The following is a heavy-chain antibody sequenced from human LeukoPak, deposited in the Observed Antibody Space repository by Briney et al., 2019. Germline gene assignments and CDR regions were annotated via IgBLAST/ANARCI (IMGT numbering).Heavy chain of an antibody. CDR2: ISYDGSNK. CDR1: GFTFSSYA. J-gene: IGHJ4*02. D-gene: IGHD3-3*01. Sequence: GRSLRLSCAASGFTFSSYAMHWVRQAPGKGLEWVAVISYDGSNKYYADSVKGRFTISRDNSKNTLYLQMNSLRAEDTAVYYCAREGSYDFWSGYYPYFDYWGQGTLVTVSS. V-gene: IGHV3-30-3*01. CDR3: AREGSYDFWSGYYPYFDY.